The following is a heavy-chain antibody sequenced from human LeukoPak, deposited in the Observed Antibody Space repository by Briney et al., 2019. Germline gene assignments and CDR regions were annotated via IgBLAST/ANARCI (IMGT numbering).Heavy chain of an antibody. V-gene: IGHV3-48*01. D-gene: IGHD3-22*01. Sequence: PGGSLRLSCAASGFTFNTYTMNWVRQAPGKGLEWVSYISGSSGIIDYADSVRGRFTISRDNAKNSLYLQMNSLRAEDTAVYYCARGSTYYDSGGYLRYYYYGMDVWGQGTTVTVSS. CDR3: ARGSTYYDSGGYLRYYYYGMDV. J-gene: IGHJ6*02. CDR2: ISGSSGII. CDR1: GFTFNTYT.